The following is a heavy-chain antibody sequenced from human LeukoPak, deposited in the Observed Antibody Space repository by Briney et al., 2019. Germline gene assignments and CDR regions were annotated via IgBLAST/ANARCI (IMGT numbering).Heavy chain of an antibody. CDR1: GLTLSIYS. V-gene: IGHV3-33*08. D-gene: IGHD4-11*01. CDR3: ARDTEDDRYSNYVAGDY. Sequence: GGSLRLSCAASGLTLSIYSMNWVRQAPGKGLEWVAVIWYDGSNKYYADSVKGRFTISRDNSKNTLYLQMNSLRAEDTAVYYCARDTEDDRYSNYVAGDYWGQGTLVTVSS. CDR2: IWYDGSNK. J-gene: IGHJ4*02.